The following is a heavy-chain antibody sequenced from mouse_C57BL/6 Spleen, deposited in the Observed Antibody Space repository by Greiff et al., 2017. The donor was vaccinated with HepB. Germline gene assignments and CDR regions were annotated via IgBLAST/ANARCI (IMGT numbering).Heavy chain of an antibody. CDR1: GYSITSGYD. V-gene: IGHV3-1*01. Sequence: DVQLQESGPGMVKPSQSLSLTCTVTGYSITSGYDWHWIRHFPGNKLEWMGYTSYSGSTNYNPSLKSRISITHDTSKNHFFLKLNSVTTEDTATYYCARTDYGSNYAMDYWGQGTSVTVSS. J-gene: IGHJ4*01. CDR3: ARTDYGSNYAMDY. D-gene: IGHD1-1*01. CDR2: TSYSGST.